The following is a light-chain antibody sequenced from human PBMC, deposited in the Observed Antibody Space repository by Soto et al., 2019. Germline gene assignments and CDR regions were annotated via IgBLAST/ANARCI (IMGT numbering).Light chain of an antibody. CDR2: VAS. CDR3: QQYGTSPKT. J-gene: IGKJ1*01. V-gene: IGKV3-20*01. CDR1: QSVSSSY. Sequence: EIVLTQSPDTLSLSPGERATLSCRARQSVSSSYLAWYQQKPGQAPRLLIYVASSRATGIPDRFSGSGSGTDFTLTISRLEPEDFAVDYCQQYGTSPKTFGQGTKVEIK.